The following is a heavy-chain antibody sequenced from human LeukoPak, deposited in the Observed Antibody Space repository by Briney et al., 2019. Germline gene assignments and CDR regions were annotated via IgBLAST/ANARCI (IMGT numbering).Heavy chain of an antibody. J-gene: IGHJ4*02. CDR2: ISGSGVST. D-gene: IGHD3-10*01. Sequence: GGSLRLSCAASGFTFSSYAMNWVRQAPGKGLEWVSAISGSGVSTYYADSVKGRFTISRDNSKNTLYLQMNSLRAEDTAVYYCAKESTRVWYYGSGSYYPFDYWGQGTLVTVSS. V-gene: IGHV3-23*01. CDR3: AKESTRVWYYGSGSYYPFDY. CDR1: GFTFSSYA.